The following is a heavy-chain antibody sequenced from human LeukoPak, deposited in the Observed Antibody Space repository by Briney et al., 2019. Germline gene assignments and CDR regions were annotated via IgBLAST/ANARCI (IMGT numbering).Heavy chain of an antibody. Sequence: PGGSLRLSCAASGFTFSSYSMNWVRQAPGKGLEWVSSISSSSSNIYYADSVKGRFTISRDNAKNSLYLQMNSLRAEDTAVYYCAREVIAAAGTLNWFDPWGQGTLVTVSS. J-gene: IGHJ5*02. CDR3: AREVIAAAGTLNWFDP. D-gene: IGHD6-13*01. CDR1: GFTFSSYS. V-gene: IGHV3-21*01. CDR2: ISSSSSNI.